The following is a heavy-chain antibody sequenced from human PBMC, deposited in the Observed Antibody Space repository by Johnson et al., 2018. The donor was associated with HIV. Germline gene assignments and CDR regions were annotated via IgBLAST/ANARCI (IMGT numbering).Heavy chain of an antibody. Sequence: VQLVESGGGLVQPGRSLRLSCAASGFTFDDYAMHWVRQAPGKGLEWVANIKQDGSEKYYVDSVKGRFTISRDNSNNILYLQMNSLRVEDTAVYYCAKVAVATAAGGVALDIWGPGTMVTVS. CDR1: GFTFDDYA. J-gene: IGHJ3*02. D-gene: IGHD6-13*01. CDR3: AKVAVATAAGGVALDI. V-gene: IGHV3-7*01. CDR2: IKQDGSEK.